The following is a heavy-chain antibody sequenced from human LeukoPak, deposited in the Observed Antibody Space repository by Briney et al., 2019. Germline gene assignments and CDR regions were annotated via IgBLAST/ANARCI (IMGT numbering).Heavy chain of an antibody. D-gene: IGHD5-24*01. CDR1: GYTFTGYY. CDR2: INPNSGGT. CDR3: ARGLEMATMGLVY. J-gene: IGHJ4*02. V-gene: IGHV1-2*02. Sequence: ASVKVSCEASGYTFTGYYMHWVRQAPGQGLEWMGWINPNSGGTNYAQKFQGRVTMTRDTSISTAYMELSRLRSDDTAVYYCARGLEMATMGLVYWGQGTLVTVSS.